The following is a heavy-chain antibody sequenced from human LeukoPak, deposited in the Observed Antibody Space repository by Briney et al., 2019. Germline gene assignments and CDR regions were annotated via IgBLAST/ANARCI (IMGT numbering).Heavy chain of an antibody. V-gene: IGHV1-18*01. D-gene: IGHD3-10*01. Sequence: ASVKVSCKASGYTFTSYGISWVRQAPGQGLEWMGWISAYNGNTNYAQKLQGRVTMTTDTSTSTAYMELRCLRSDDTAVYYCASFGAGYGSGSYYYYGMDVWGQGTTVTVSS. CDR3: ASFGAGYGSGSYYYYGMDV. CDR1: GYTFTSYG. J-gene: IGHJ6*02. CDR2: ISAYNGNT.